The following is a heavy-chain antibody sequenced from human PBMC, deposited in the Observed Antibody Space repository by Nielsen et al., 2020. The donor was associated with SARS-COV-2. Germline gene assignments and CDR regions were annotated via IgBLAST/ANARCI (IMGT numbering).Heavy chain of an antibody. J-gene: IGHJ5*02. Sequence: VRQAPGKGLVWVSRIYSDGSSTNYADSVQGRFTISRDNAKNTPYLQMNSLRAEDTGVYYCARDPGRNWFDPWGQGTLVTVSS. CDR2: IYSDGSST. CDR3: ARDPGRNWFDP. V-gene: IGHV3-74*01.